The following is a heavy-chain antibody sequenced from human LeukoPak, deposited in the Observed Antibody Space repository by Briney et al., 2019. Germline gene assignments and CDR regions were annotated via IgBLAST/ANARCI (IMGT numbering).Heavy chain of an antibody. CDR1: GFTFNKYG. Sequence: GGSLRLSCAVSGFTFNKYGMAWVRQAPGKGLEWVSGISGSGGSAYYADSVRGRFTISRDNSKNTLYLQMNSLRAEDTAVYYCASQLGDASDIWGQGTMVTVSS. V-gene: IGHV3-23*01. CDR2: ISGSGGSA. CDR3: ASQLGDASDI. J-gene: IGHJ3*02. D-gene: IGHD6-13*01.